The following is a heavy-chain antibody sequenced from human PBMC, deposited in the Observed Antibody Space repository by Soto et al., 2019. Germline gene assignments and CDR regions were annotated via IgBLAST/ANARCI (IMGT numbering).Heavy chain of an antibody. CDR3: AKGGYNWNQKTHFDH. CDR2: ISGSGGST. CDR1: GFTCRTHA. V-gene: IGHV3-23*01. D-gene: IGHD1-20*01. J-gene: IGHJ4*02. Sequence: HHGWSLGLPCAASGFTCRTHAMTCVRQAPGKGLEWVSAISGSGGSTYFADSVKGRFTISRDNSKNTLYLQMNSLRAEDTAVYYCAKGGYNWNQKTHFDHWGQGTLVTVSS.